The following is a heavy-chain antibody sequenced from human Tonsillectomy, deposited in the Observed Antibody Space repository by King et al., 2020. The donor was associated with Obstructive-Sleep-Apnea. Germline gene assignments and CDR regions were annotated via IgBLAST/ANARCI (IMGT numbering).Heavy chain of an antibody. Sequence: VQLVQSGAEVRKPGESLKISCQGSGYSFVSYWIGWVRQMPGKGLEWMGIIFPSVSETRYSPSFQGQVTISADKSIRTAYLEWSSLRASDTAVYYCGARDYGDYAWGQGTQVTVSS. D-gene: IGHD4-17*01. V-gene: IGHV5-51*01. CDR2: IFPSVSET. CDR3: GARDYGDYA. J-gene: IGHJ5*02. CDR1: GYSFVSYW.